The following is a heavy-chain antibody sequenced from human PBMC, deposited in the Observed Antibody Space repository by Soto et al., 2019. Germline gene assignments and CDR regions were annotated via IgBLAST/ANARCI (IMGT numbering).Heavy chain of an antibody. J-gene: IGHJ6*02. CDR3: ARDQDGGYYYGMDV. CDR2: ISSSSSYT. CDR1: GFTFSDYY. V-gene: IGHV3-11*06. Sequence: PGGSLRLSCAASGFTFSDYYMSWIRQAPGKGLEWVSYISSSSSYTNYADSVKGRFTISRDNAKNSLYLQMNSLRAEDTAAYYCARDQDGGYYYGMDVWGQGTTVTVSS.